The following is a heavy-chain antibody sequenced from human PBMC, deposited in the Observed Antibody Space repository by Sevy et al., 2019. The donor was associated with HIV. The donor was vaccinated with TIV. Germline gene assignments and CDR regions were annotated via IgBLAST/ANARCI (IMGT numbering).Heavy chain of an antibody. V-gene: IGHV5-51*01. D-gene: IGHD3-22*01. CDR3: ARHEDYYDSSGYPFDY. CDR2: IYPGDSDT. Sequence: GESLKISCKGSGYSFTSYWIGWVRQMPGKGLEWMGIIYPGDSDTRYSPSFQGQVTISADKSISTAYMQWGSLKASDTAMYYSARHEDYYDSSGYPFDYWGQGTLVTVSS. CDR1: GYSFTSYW. J-gene: IGHJ4*02.